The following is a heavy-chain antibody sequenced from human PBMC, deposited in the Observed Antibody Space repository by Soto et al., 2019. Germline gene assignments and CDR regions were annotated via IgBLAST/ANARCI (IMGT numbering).Heavy chain of an antibody. CDR2: INPNSGGT. D-gene: IGHD5-18*01. CDR1: GYTFTGYY. Sequence: ASVKVSCKASGYTFTGYYMHWVRQAPGQGLEWMGWINPNSGGTNYAQKFQGRVTMTRDTSISTAYMELSRLRSNDTAVYYCARVPPHTAMVTVIDYWGQGPLVTVSS. V-gene: IGHV1-2*02. J-gene: IGHJ4*02. CDR3: ARVPPHTAMVTVIDY.